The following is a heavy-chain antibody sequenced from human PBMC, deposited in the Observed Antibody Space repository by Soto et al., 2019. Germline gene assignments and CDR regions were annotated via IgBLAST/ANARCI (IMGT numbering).Heavy chain of an antibody. CDR2: ISYDGINT. V-gene: IGHV3-30*03. CDR3: ARISRYCSGGDCHA. D-gene: IGHD2-15*01. J-gene: IGHJ5*02. CDR1: GVSFNSYY. Sequence: PGGSLRLSGAASGVSFNSYYIHWVRQAPGKGPEWVAIISYDGINTYYSDSVRGRFTISRENSKDKLYLQMDSLRSEDKAIYYCARISRYCSGGDCHAWGQGTQVTVSS.